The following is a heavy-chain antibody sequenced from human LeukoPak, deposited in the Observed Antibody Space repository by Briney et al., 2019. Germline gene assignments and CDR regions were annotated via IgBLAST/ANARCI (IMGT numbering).Heavy chain of an antibody. J-gene: IGHJ1*01. CDR1: GFTFNSYA. Sequence: PGGSLRLSCAASGFTFNSYAMSWVRQTPGKGLEWVSSISDNDGSTYYTDSVKGRFTISRDNSKDTVYLQMNNLRAADTALYFCVRHDSYIPFWGQGSLVTVSS. V-gene: IGHV3-23*01. CDR3: VRHDSYIPF. CDR2: ISDNDGST. D-gene: IGHD5-18*01.